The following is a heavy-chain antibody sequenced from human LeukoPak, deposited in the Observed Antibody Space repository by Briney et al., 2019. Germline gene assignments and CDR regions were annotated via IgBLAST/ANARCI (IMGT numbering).Heavy chain of an antibody. Sequence: RGSLRLSCAASGFTFSSYAMSWVRQAPGKGLEWVSGISGRGVTYYADSVKGRFTISRDNSKNTLFLQMNSLRAEDTAVYYCAIDMEPYSWGQGTLVTVPS. J-gene: IGHJ5*01. CDR3: AIDMEPYS. D-gene: IGHD1-26*01. CDR2: ISGRGVT. V-gene: IGHV3-23*01. CDR1: GFTFSSYA.